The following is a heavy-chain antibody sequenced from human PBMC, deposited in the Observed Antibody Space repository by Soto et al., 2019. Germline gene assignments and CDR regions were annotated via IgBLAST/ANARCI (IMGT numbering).Heavy chain of an antibody. CDR3: ARAVKDYVWGSYRFHFDY. J-gene: IGHJ4*02. CDR1: GGSISSGGYY. Sequence: SETLSLTCTVSGGSISSGGYYWSWIRQHPGDGLEWIGYIYYSGSTYYNPSLKSRVAISVDTSKNQFSLKLSSVTAADTAVYYCARAVKDYVWGSYRFHFDYWGQGTLVTVS. D-gene: IGHD3-16*02. CDR2: IYYSGST. V-gene: IGHV4-31*03.